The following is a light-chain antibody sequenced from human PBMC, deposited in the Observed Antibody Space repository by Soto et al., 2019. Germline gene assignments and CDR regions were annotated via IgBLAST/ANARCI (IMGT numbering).Light chain of an antibody. CDR2: EDI. V-gene: IGLV2-23*01. CDR3: CSYAGGTSVV. Sequence: QSALTQPASVSGSPGQSITISCTGTSSDVGSYNLVSWYQHHPGKAPKLMIYEDIERPAGVSNRFSGTKSGNTASRTISGLQTEDEADYYCCSYAGGTSVVFGGGTKLTVL. J-gene: IGLJ2*01. CDR1: SSDVGSYNL.